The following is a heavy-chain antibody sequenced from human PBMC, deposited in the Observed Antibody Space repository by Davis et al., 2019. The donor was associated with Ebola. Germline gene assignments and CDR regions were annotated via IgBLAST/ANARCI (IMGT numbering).Heavy chain of an antibody. V-gene: IGHV3-21*04. D-gene: IGHD4-11*01. J-gene: IGHJ4*02. Sequence: GGSLRLSCAASGFTFSSYGMHWVRQAPGKGLEWVSTLGLSADTYYADSVKGRFTISRDNAKNSVYLQMTSLRAEDTAVYYCARTVDCDFWGQGSLVTVSS. CDR1: GFTFSSYG. CDR3: ARTVDCDF. CDR2: LGLSADT.